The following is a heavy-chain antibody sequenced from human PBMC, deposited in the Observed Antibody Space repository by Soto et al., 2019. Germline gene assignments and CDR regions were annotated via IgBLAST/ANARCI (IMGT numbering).Heavy chain of an antibody. J-gene: IGHJ3*02. CDR1: GFTFSSYG. Sequence: GGSPRLSCAASGFTFSSYGRHWVRQPPGKGLEGVAVISYDGSNKYYADSVKGRFTISRDNSKNTLYLQMNSLRAEDTAVYYCAKTPPGYCSGGRCYSHAFDIWGQGTMVTVSS. CDR2: ISYDGSNK. D-gene: IGHD2-15*01. V-gene: IGHV3-30*18. CDR3: AKTPPGYCSGGRCYSHAFDI.